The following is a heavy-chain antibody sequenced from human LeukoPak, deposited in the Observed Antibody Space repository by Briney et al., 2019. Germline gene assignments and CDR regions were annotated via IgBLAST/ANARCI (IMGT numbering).Heavy chain of an antibody. D-gene: IGHD5-24*01. Sequence: PSETLSLTCTVSGGSISSSSYYWGWIRQPPGKGLEWIGSIYYSGNTYYNASLKSRVTISVDTSKNQFSLKLSSVTAADTAVYYCARVRQFYYYYMDVWGKGTTVTVSS. CDR2: IYYSGNT. J-gene: IGHJ6*03. CDR1: GGSISSSSYY. V-gene: IGHV4-39*07. CDR3: ARVRQFYYYYMDV.